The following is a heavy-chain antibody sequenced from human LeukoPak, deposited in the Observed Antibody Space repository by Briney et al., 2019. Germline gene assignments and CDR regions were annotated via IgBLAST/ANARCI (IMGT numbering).Heavy chain of an antibody. D-gene: IGHD2-15*01. CDR1: GGTFSSYA. V-gene: IGHV1-69*04. CDR3: ARGEGSNWFDP. Sequence: ASVKVSCKASGGTFSSYAISWVRQASGQGLEWMGRIIPILGIANYAQKFQGRVTITADKSTSTAYMELSSLRSEDTAVYYCARGEGSNWFDPWGQGTLVTVSS. J-gene: IGHJ5*02. CDR2: IIPILGIA.